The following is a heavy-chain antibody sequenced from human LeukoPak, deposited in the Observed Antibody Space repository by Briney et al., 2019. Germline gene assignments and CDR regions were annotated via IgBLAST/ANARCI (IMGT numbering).Heavy chain of an antibody. V-gene: IGHV3-53*05. CDR3: ARNWFDP. Sequence: GGSLRLSCAASGLTVSSDYMSWVRQAPGKGLEWVSVIYSGGSTYYADSVKGRFTISRDKSKNTVYLQMNSLRFEDTAMYYCARNWFDPWGQGTLVTVSS. CDR2: IYSGGST. J-gene: IGHJ5*02. CDR1: GLTVSSDY.